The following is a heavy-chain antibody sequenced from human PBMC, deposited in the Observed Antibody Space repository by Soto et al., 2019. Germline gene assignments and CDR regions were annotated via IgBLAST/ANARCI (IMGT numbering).Heavy chain of an antibody. J-gene: IGHJ6*02. D-gene: IGHD2-15*01. CDR3: ARHLTYCSAGSCYSDFPYYGMDV. Sequence: SETLSLTCAVHGGSFSGYYWDWIRQPPGKGLEWIREVNHGGSTYYNPSLKSRVTISVDTSKNQFSLKLSSVTAADTAVYYCARHLTYCSAGSCYSDFPYYGMDVWGQGTTVTVSS. V-gene: IGHV4-34*01. CDR2: VNHGGST. CDR1: GGSFSGYY.